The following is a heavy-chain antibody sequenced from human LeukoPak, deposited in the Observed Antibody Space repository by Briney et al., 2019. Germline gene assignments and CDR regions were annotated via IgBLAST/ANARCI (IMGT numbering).Heavy chain of an antibody. Sequence: PSETLSLTCGIYVGSYSGYYWRWIRQPPGKGLEWIGEINHSGSTNYNPPLKSRVTISVDTSKNQFSLKLSSVTAADTAVYYCTRRCKDAYGLSRFDYWGQGTLVTVSS. D-gene: IGHD5-24*01. CDR2: INHSGST. CDR1: VGSYSGYY. J-gene: IGHJ4*02. CDR3: TRRCKDAYGLSRFDY. V-gene: IGHV4-34*03.